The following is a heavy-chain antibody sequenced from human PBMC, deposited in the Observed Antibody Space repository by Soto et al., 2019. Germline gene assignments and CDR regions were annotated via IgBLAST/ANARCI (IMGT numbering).Heavy chain of an antibody. CDR1: GYTFTGYD. Sequence: QVQLVQSGAEVKKPGASVKVSCKASGYTFTGYDMHWVRQAPGQGLEWMGWISPNSGGTNYAQKFQGRVILTRDESISTAYMELSRLRSDDTAVYYCARGEYSYGQYFFDYWGQGTLVTVSS. CDR2: ISPNSGGT. J-gene: IGHJ4*02. D-gene: IGHD5-18*01. V-gene: IGHV1-2*02. CDR3: ARGEYSYGQYFFDY.